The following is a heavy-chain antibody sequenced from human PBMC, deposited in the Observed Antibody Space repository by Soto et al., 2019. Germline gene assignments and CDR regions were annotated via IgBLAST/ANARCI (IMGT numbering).Heavy chain of an antibody. V-gene: IGHV4-31*03. Sequence: SETLSLTCTVAGGSISTGGYYWSWIRQHPGKGLEWIGYIYYSGTTYYNPSLKSRVTIPVDTSKNQFSLNLSSVTAADTAVYYCATYIWGSYRSFDYWGQGTLVTVSS. CDR3: ATYIWGSYRSFDY. CDR2: IYYSGTT. J-gene: IGHJ4*02. D-gene: IGHD3-16*02. CDR1: GGSISTGGYY.